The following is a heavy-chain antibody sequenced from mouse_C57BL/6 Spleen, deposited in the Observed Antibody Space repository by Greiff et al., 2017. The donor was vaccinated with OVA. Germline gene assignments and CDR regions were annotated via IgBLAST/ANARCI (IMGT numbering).Heavy chain of an antibody. V-gene: IGHV1-63*01. D-gene: IGHD2-4*01. CDR2: IYPGGGYT. Sequence: QVQLQQSGAELVRPGTSVKMSCKASGYTFTNYWIGWAKQRPGHGLEWIGDIYPGGGYTNYNEKFKGKATLTADKSSSTAYMQFSSLTSEDSAIYFCASSDYEGGGLDYWGQGTTRTVSS. CDR3: ASSDYEGGGLDY. J-gene: IGHJ2*01. CDR1: GYTFTNYW.